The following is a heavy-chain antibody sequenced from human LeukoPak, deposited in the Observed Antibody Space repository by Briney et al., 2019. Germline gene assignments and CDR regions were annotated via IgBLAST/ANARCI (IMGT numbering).Heavy chain of an antibody. CDR3: VRGYSFGPYGMDV. V-gene: IGHV3-64D*09. CDR2: ISDSGGST. CDR1: GFPFSSYA. Sequence: GGSLRLSCSASGFPFSSYAMHWVRQAPGKGLEYVSAISDSGGSTYYADSVKGRFTISRDNSKNTLYLQMSSLRAEDTAVYFCVRGYSFGPYGMDVWGRGTTVTVSS. J-gene: IGHJ6*02. D-gene: IGHD2-15*01.